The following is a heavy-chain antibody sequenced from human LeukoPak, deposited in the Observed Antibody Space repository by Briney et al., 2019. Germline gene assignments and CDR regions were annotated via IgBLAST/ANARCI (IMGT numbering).Heavy chain of an antibody. V-gene: IGHV4-59*01. Sequence: SETLSLTCTGXGXXXXXXXXXXXXXAXXXXLXXIGDIYYSGXTNYNPSLKXRXTISVETSKNQFSLKLSSVTAADTAVYXCARXSLPWWFDPWGQGTLVTVSS. D-gene: IGHD5/OR15-5a*01. CDR2: IYYSGXT. CDR3: ARXSLPWWFDP. CDR1: GXXXXXXX. J-gene: IGHJ5*02.